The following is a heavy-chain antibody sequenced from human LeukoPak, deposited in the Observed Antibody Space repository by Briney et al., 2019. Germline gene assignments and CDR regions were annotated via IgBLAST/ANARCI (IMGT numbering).Heavy chain of an antibody. D-gene: IGHD3-10*01. V-gene: IGHV4-59*01. CDR3: VRDGTKYYYGSGSPWFDP. CDR1: GGSISSYY. J-gene: IGHJ5*02. CDR2: IYYSGST. Sequence: PSETLSLTCTVSGGSISSYYWSWIRQPPGKGLEWIGYIYYSGSTNYNPSLKSRVTISVDTSKNQFSLKLSSVTAADTAVYYCVRDGTKYYYGSGSPWFDPWGQGTLVTVSS.